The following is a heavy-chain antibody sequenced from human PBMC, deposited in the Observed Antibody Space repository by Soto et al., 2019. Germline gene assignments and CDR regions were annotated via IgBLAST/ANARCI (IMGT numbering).Heavy chain of an antibody. Sequence: SETLSLTCAVYGGSFSGYYWSWIRQPPGKGLEWIGEINHSGSTNYNPSLKSRVTISVETSKNQFSLKLSSVTAADTAVYYCARGPSRYYYYYGMDVWGQGTTVTVSS. CDR3: ARGPSRYYYYYGMDV. CDR1: GGSFSGYY. V-gene: IGHV4-34*01. J-gene: IGHJ6*02. D-gene: IGHD6-13*01. CDR2: INHSGST.